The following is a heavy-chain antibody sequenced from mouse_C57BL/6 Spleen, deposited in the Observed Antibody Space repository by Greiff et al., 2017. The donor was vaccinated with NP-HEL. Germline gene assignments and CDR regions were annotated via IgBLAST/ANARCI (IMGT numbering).Heavy chain of an antibody. CDR3: ARPYYSNYAFDY. CDR2: IYPGAGDT. V-gene: IGHV1-82*01. Sequence: QVQLQQSGPELVKPGASVKISCKASGYAFSSSWMNWVKQRPGKGLEWIGRIYPGAGDTNYNGKFKGKATLTADKSSSTAYMQLSSLTSEDSAVYFCARPYYSNYAFDYWGQGTTLTVSS. D-gene: IGHD2-5*01. CDR1: GYAFSSSW. J-gene: IGHJ2*01.